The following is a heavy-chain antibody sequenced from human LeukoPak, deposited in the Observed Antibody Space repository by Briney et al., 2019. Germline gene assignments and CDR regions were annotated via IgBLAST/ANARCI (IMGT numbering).Heavy chain of an antibody. CDR3: AKGIIVVPAATDYYYMDV. CDR1: GFTFSSYA. J-gene: IGHJ6*03. CDR2: ISGSGGST. D-gene: IGHD2-2*01. Sequence: GGSLRLSCAASGFTFSSYAMSWVRQAPGKGLEWVSAISGSGGSTYYADSVKGRFTISRDNSKNTLYLQMNSLRAEDTAVYYCAKGIIVVPAATDYYYMDVWGKGTTVTVSS. V-gene: IGHV3-23*01.